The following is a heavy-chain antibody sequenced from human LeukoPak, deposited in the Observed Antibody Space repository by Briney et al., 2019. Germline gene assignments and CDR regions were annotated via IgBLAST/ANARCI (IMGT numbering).Heavy chain of an antibody. D-gene: IGHD1-14*01. CDR1: GFTFSSYG. CDR3: AKDRTARGLDY. V-gene: IGHV3-30*18. Sequence: PGGSLRLSSAACGFTFSSYGMHWVRQAPGKGLEWVAVISYDGSNKYYADTVKGRFTISRDNSKNTLYLQRNSLRAEDTAVYYCAKDRTARGLDYWGQGTLVTVSS. J-gene: IGHJ4*02. CDR2: ISYDGSNK.